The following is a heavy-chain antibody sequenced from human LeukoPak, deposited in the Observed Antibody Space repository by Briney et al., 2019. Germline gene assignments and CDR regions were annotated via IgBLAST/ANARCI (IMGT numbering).Heavy chain of an antibody. D-gene: IGHD6-13*01. CDR1: GFTFSSYS. V-gene: IGHV4-34*01. CDR2: INHSGST. Sequence: LRLSCAASGFTFSSYSMNWVRQAPAKGLEWIGEINHSGSTNYNPSLKSRVTISVDTSKNQFSLKLSSVTAADTAVYYCARGFGQQLVPVGWFDPWGQGTLVTVSS. CDR3: ARGFGQQLVPVGWFDP. J-gene: IGHJ5*02.